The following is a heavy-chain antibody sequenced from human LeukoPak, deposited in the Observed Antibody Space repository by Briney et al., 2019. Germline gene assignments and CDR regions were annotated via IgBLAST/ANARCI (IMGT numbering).Heavy chain of an antibody. D-gene: IGHD2-2*01. CDR1: GYTFTSYD. J-gene: IGHJ5*02. V-gene: IGHV1-8*03. CDR2: MNPNSGNT. Sequence: ASVKVSCKASGYTFTSYDINWVRQATGQGLEWMGWMNPNSGNTGYAQKFQGRVTITRNTSISTAYMELSSLRSEDTAVYYCAREPYCGSTSCYRFWFDPWGQGTLVTVSS. CDR3: AREPYCGSTSCYRFWFDP.